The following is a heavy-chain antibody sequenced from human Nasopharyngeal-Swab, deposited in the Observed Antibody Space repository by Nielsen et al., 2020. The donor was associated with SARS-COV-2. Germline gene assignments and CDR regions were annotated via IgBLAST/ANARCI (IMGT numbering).Heavy chain of an antibody. CDR2: INSDGSST. D-gene: IGHD6-13*01. V-gene: IGHV3-74*01. CDR3: ASVVQQRGDYYYYYGMDV. J-gene: IGHJ6*02. Sequence: GESLKISCAASGFTFSSYWMHWVRQAPGKGLVWVSRINSDGSSTSYADSVKGRFTISRDNAKNTLYLQMNSLRAEDTAVYYCASVVQQRGDYYYYYGMDVWGQGTTVTDSS. CDR1: GFTFSSYW.